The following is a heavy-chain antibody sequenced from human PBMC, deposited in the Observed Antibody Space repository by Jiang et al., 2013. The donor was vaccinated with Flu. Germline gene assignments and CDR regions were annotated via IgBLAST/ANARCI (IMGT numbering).Heavy chain of an antibody. CDR3: ARVGGSGRSLDF. CDR2: TYYRSKWYT. D-gene: IGHD3-3*01. Sequence: QTLSLTCVISGDSVSSNSATWTWIRQSPSRGLEWLGRTYYRSKWYTDYAVSLRGRLTINPDTSNNQFSLQVNSVTPEDTAMYYCARVGGSGRSLDFWGQGTLVTVSS. CDR1: GDSVSSNSAT. V-gene: IGHV6-1*01. J-gene: IGHJ4*02.